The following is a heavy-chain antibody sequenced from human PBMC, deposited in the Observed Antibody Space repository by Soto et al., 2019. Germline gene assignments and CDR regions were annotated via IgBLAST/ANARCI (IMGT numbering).Heavy chain of an antibody. CDR2: ISGSGGST. V-gene: IGHV3-23*01. D-gene: IGHD2-15*01. CDR1: GFTFSSYA. J-gene: IGHJ6*02. Sequence: EVQLLESGGGLVQPGGSLRLSCAASGFTFSSYAMSWVRQAPGKGLEWVSAISGSGGSTYYADSVKGRFTISRDNSKNTLYLQMNSLRAEDTAVYYCAKDRYCSGGSCYSSGMDVWGQGTTVTVSS. CDR3: AKDRYCSGGSCYSSGMDV.